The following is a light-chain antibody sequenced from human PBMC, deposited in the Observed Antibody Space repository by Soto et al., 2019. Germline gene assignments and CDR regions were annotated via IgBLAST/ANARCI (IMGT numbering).Light chain of an antibody. CDR1: QGISNY. J-gene: IGKJ3*01. Sequence: DIQMTQSPASLSASVGDRVTITCRASQGISNYLAWYQQKPGQVPELLIYGASTLRSGVPSRFSGSGSGTDFTLTISSLQPEYVASYYCQKYNCAPFTFGPGTKVDIK. CDR2: GAS. V-gene: IGKV1-27*01. CDR3: QKYNCAPFT.